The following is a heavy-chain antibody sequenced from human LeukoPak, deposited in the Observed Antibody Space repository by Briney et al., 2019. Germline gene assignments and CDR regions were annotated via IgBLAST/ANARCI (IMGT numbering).Heavy chain of an antibody. CDR3: AGGAPEDYYYGMDV. CDR2: IYYNGNT. CDR1: DGSINSYY. Sequence: SETLSLTCSVSDGSINSYYWNWIRRPPGKGLEWIGYIYYNGNTNYSPSLKSRVTMSVDTSKNLFSLKLSSVTAADTAVYYCAGGAPEDYYYGMDVWGQGTTVTVSS. J-gene: IGHJ6*02. V-gene: IGHV4-59*12.